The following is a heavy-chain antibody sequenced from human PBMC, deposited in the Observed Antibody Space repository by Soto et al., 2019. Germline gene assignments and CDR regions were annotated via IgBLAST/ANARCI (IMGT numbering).Heavy chain of an antibody. Sequence: SETLSLTCTVSGGSISSGGYYWSWIRQHPGKGLEWIGYIYYSGSTYYNPSLKSRVTISVDTSKNQFSLKLSSVTAADTAVYYCARVCSGSGWYTDYWGQGALVTVSS. D-gene: IGHD6-19*01. J-gene: IGHJ4*02. CDR3: ARVCSGSGWYTDY. V-gene: IGHV4-31*03. CDR1: GGSISSGGYY. CDR2: IYYSGST.